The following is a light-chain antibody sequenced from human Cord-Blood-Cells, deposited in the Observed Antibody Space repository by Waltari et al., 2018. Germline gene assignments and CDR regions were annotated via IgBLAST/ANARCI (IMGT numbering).Light chain of an antibody. Sequence: QSALTQPASVSGSLGQSITISCTGTSSDVGRYNLVSWYQQHPGNAPRLMIYECSKRPSGVSNRFSGSKSGNTASLTISGLQAEDEADYYCCSYAGSSTWVFGGGTKLTVL. J-gene: IGLJ3*02. CDR1: SSDVGRYNL. CDR3: CSYAGSSTWV. CDR2: ECS. V-gene: IGLV2-23*01.